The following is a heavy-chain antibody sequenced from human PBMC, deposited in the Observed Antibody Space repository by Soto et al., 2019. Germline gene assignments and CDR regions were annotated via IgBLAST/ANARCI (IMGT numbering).Heavy chain of an antibody. CDR2: LYNAGST. J-gene: IGHJ4*02. D-gene: IGHD4-17*01. Sequence: SETLSLTCTVSGGSISRYYWSWIRQPPGKGLEWIGYLYNAGSTIYNPSLKSRVTISVDMSQNQFSLNLNYVTAADTAVYYCAHKRSGDYPLDYWGQGTLVTVSS. CDR3: AHKRSGDYPLDY. CDR1: GGSISRYY. V-gene: IGHV4-59*01.